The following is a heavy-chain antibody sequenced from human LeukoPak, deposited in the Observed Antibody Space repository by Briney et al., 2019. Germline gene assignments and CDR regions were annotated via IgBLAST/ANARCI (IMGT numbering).Heavy chain of an antibody. CDR2: IFYSGST. CDR3: ARRQGSSSYIDN. CDR1: GGSISSSSYD. D-gene: IGHD6-13*01. Sequence: PSETLSLTCTVSGGSISSSSYDWVWIRQPSGKGLEWIGNIFYSGSTYYNPSLKSRVTISVDTSKNQFSLKLSSVTAADTAVYYCARRQGSSSYIDNWGQGTLVTVSS. J-gene: IGHJ4*02. V-gene: IGHV4-39*01.